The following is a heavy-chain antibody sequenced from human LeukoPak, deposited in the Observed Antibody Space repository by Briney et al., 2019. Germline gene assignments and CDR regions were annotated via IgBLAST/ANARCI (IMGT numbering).Heavy chain of an antibody. J-gene: IGHJ4*02. CDR1: GFTFTSYA. CDR3: AREHSGSYYGENY. D-gene: IGHD1-26*01. Sequence: GGSLRLSCAASGFTFTSYAMSWVRQAPGKGLEWVSAITNSGDSTYYTDSVKGRFTISRDNAKNSLYLQMNSLRDEDTAVYYCAREHSGSYYGENYWGQGTLVTVSS. V-gene: IGHV3-23*01. CDR2: ITNSGDST.